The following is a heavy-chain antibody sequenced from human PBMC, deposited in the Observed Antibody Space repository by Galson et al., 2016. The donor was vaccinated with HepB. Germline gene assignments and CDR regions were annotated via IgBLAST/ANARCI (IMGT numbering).Heavy chain of an antibody. CDR2: IYHSGST. CDR3: ASDRARSPYYDRSGSQNHHGMDV. J-gene: IGHJ6*02. CDR1: GDSITSGGYY. D-gene: IGHD3-22*01. V-gene: IGHV4-31*03. Sequence: TLSLTCSVSGDSITSGGYYWSWIRQHPGKGLEWIGYIYHSGSTYYNPSLKSRVTISVDTSRNQFSLKLSSVTAADTAVYYCASDRARSPYYDRSGSQNHHGMDVWGQGTTVTVSS.